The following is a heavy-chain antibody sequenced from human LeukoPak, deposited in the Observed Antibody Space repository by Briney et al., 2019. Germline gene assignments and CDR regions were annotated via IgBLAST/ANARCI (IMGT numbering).Heavy chain of an antibody. CDR3: AKDFAHYDSSGYYDY. V-gene: IGHV3-53*01. CDR2: IYSGGTT. Sequence: PGGSLRLSCAASGFTVSSNYMSWVRQAPGKGLEWVSVIYSGGTTYYADSVRGRFTISRDNSKNTLYLQMNSLRPEDTAVYYCAKDFAHYDSSGYYDYWGQGTLVTVSS. J-gene: IGHJ4*02. D-gene: IGHD3-22*01. CDR1: GFTVSSNY.